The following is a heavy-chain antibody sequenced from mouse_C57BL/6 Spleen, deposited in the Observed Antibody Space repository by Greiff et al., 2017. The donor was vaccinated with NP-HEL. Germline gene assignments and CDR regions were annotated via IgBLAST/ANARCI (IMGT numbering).Heavy chain of an antibody. CDR1: GYTFTSYW. Sequence: QVQLQQPGAELVKPGASVKLSCKASGYTFTSYWMHWVKQRPGRGLEWIGRIDPNSGGTKYNEKVKSKATLTGDKPSSTAYMQLSSLTSEDSAVYYCAFYYYGSSPLYYAMDYWGQGTSVTVSS. CDR3: AFYYYGSSPLYYAMDY. CDR2: IDPNSGGT. V-gene: IGHV1-72*01. D-gene: IGHD1-1*01. J-gene: IGHJ4*01.